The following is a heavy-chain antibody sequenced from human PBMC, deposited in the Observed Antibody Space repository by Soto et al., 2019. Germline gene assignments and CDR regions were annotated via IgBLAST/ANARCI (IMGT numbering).Heavy chain of an antibody. Sequence: ASVKVSCKASGYTFSTYALHWVRQAPGQGLEWMGWINGGNGHTRYSQEFKDRVTISRDTPASTAYMELSGLRSEDTAVYYCARGKGMEENYYYYGMDVWGQGTTVNVSS. CDR3: ARGKGMEENYYYYGMDV. D-gene: IGHD1-1*01. CDR1: GYTFSTYA. V-gene: IGHV1-3*01. CDR2: INGGNGHT. J-gene: IGHJ6*02.